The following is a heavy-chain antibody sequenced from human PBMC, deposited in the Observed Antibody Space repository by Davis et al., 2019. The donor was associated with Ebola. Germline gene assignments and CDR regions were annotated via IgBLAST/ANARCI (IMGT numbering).Heavy chain of an antibody. D-gene: IGHD6-13*01. CDR2: IYSDGST. V-gene: IGHV3-53*04. CDR3: ATHSGQQLDNWFDP. CDR1: GFTVSNNY. J-gene: IGHJ5*02. Sequence: GESLMISCAASGFTVSNNYMSWVRQAPGKGLEWVSVIYSDGSTYYADSVKGRFTISRHTSQNTLYLQMNSLRAEDTAVYYCATHSGQQLDNWFDPWGQGTLVTVSS.